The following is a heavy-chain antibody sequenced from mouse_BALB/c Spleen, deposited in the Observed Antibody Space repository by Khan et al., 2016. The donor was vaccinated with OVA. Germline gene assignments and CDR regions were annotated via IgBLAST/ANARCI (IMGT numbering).Heavy chain of an antibody. CDR2: INTYTGEP. CDR3: ARVGYNGTMDY. D-gene: IGHD2-14*01. V-gene: IGHV9-3-1*01. Sequence: QIQLMQSGPELKKPGETVKISCKASGYTFTNYGMNWVKQAPGKGLKWMGWINTYTGEPTYVDDFKGRFAFSLETSASTAYLQINNLKNEDTATYFCARVGYNGTMDYWGQGTSVTVSS. CDR1: GYTFTNYG. J-gene: IGHJ4*01.